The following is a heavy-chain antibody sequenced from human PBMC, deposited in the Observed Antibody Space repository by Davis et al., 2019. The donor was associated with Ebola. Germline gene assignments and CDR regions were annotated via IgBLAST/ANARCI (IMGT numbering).Heavy chain of an antibody. D-gene: IGHD5-18*01. Sequence: PSETLSLTCAVSGGSISSSNWWSWVRQPPGKGLEWIGEIYHSGSTNYNPSLKSRVTISVDKSKNQFSLKLSSVTAADTAVYYCARAIGYSYPTGRNFDYWGQGTLVTVSS. CDR3: ARAIGYSYPTGRNFDY. V-gene: IGHV4-4*02. CDR2: IYHSGST. J-gene: IGHJ4*02. CDR1: GGSISSSNW.